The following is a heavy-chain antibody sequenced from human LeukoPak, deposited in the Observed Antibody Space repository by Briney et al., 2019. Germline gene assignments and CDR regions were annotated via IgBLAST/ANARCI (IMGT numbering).Heavy chain of an antibody. CDR3: AGLRRGCGGGACYLDYYGMDV. V-gene: IGHV4-39*01. D-gene: IGHD2-21*02. CDR1: GGSISSSSYY. J-gene: IGHJ6*02. CDR2: IYYSGST. Sequence: PSETLSLTCIVSGGSISSSSYYWGWIRQPPGKGLEWIGSIYYSGSTYYNPSLKSRVTISIDTSKNQFSLNLISVTAADTAVYFCAGLRRGCGGGACYLDYYGMDVWGPGTTVTVSS.